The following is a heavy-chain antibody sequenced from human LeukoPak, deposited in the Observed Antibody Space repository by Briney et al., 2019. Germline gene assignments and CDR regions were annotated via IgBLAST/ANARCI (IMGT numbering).Heavy chain of an antibody. CDR1: GFIVSSDY. D-gene: IGHD3-16*01. J-gene: IGHJ4*02. CDR3: AREPPGGGFDY. Sequence: PGGSLRLSCTASGFIVSSDYMSWVRQAPGRGLEWVSVVYSGGNTYYADSVKGRFTISRDNSKNTLYLQMNSLRAEDTAVYYCAREPPGGGFDYWGQGTLVTVSS. V-gene: IGHV3-66*01. CDR2: VYSGGNT.